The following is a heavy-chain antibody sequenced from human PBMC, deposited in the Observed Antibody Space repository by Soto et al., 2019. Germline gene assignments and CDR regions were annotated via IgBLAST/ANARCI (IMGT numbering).Heavy chain of an antibody. CDR1: GFTFSSYS. V-gene: IGHV3-48*02. Sequence: GGSLRLSCAASGFTFSSYSMNWVRQAPGKGLEWVSYISSSSSTIYYADSVKGRFTISRDNAKNSLYLQMNSLRDEDTAVYYCARVKGYYDKKPGFFQHWGQGTLVTVSS. CDR2: ISSSSSTI. J-gene: IGHJ1*01. D-gene: IGHD3-22*01. CDR3: ARVKGYYDKKPGFFQH.